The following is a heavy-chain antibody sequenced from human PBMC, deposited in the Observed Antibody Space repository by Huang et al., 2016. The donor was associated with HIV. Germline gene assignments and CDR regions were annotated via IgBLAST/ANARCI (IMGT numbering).Heavy chain of an antibody. V-gene: IGHV3-9*01. CDR2: ISWNSKSI. D-gene: IGHD5-18*01. Sequence: EVQLVESGGGLVQPGRSLRLSCAASGFTFDDYAFHWVRQAPGKGRGWVSGISWNSKSIDYADSVKGRFTISRDNAKNSLYLEMKSLRVEDTALYYCAKDASSGYSSGHSGFKVYFFDFWGQGTLVTVSS. CDR1: GFTFDDYA. CDR3: AKDASSGYSSGHSGFKVYFFDF. J-gene: IGHJ4*02.